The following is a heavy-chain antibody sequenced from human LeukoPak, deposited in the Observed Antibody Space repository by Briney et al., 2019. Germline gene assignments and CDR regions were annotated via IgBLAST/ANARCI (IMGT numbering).Heavy chain of an antibody. Sequence: GGSLRLSCAASGFTFSSYWMHWVRQAPGKGLVWVSRINTDGSSTSYADSVKGRFTISRDNSKNTLYLQMNSLRAEDTAVYYCAKDAVGATAYYFDYWGQGTLVTVSS. J-gene: IGHJ4*02. D-gene: IGHD1-26*01. CDR3: AKDAVGATAYYFDY. CDR1: GFTFSSYW. CDR2: INTDGSST. V-gene: IGHV3-74*01.